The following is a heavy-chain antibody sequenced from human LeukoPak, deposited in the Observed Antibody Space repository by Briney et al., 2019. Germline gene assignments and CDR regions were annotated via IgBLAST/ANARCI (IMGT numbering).Heavy chain of an antibody. CDR1: GGSFSGYY. Sequence: SETLSLTCAVYGGSFSGYYWSWIRQPPGKGLEWIGEINHSGSTNYHPSLKSRVTISVDTSKNQFSLKLSSVTAADTAVYYCARGRDYYYYYYMGVWGKGTTVTVSS. V-gene: IGHV4-34*01. CDR3: ARGRDYYYYYYMGV. J-gene: IGHJ6*03. CDR2: INHSGST.